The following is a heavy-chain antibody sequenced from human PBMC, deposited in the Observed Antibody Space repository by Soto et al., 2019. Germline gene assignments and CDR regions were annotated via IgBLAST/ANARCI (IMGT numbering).Heavy chain of an antibody. Sequence: SETLSLTCTVSGGSISSGDYYWSWIRQPPGKGLEWIGYIYYSGSTYYNPSLKSRVTISVDTSKNQFSLKLSSVTAADTAVYYCARGCVSSCVAVNGFDHWGQGTLVTV. J-gene: IGHJ5*02. CDR3: ARGCVSSCVAVNGFDH. D-gene: IGHD6-13*01. CDR2: IYYSGST. CDR1: GGSISSGDYY. V-gene: IGHV4-30-4*01.